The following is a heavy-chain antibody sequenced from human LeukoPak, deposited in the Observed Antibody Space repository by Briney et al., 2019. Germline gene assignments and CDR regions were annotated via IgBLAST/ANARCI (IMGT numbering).Heavy chain of an antibody. J-gene: IGHJ4*02. CDR3: ARGSRPVYNLLTGKRYFDY. D-gene: IGHD3-9*01. V-gene: IGHV1-46*01. CDR1: GYTFTSYY. CDR2: INPSGGTT. Sequence: GASVKVSCKASGYTFTSYYIHWVRQAPGQGLEWMGIINPSGGTTSYAQKFQGRVTMTRDLSTSTVYMELSSLRSEDTAVYYCARGSRPVYNLLTGKRYFDYWGQGTLLTVSS.